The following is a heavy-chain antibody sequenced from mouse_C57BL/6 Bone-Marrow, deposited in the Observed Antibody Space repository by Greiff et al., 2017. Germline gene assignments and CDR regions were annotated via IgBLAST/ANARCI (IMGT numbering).Heavy chain of an antibody. CDR1: GYAFTNYL. Sequence: VQLQQSGAELVRPGTSVKVSCKASGYAFTNYLIEWVKQRPGQGLEWIGVINPGSGGTNYNEKFKGKATLTADKSSSTAYMQLSSLTSEDSAVYFCARKEYGSMRDYFDYWGQGTTLTVSS. V-gene: IGHV1-54*01. J-gene: IGHJ2*01. D-gene: IGHD1-1*01. CDR3: ARKEYGSMRDYFDY. CDR2: INPGSGGT.